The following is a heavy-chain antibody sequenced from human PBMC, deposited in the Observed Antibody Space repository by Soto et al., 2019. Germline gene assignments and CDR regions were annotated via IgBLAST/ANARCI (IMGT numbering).Heavy chain of an antibody. J-gene: IGHJ4*02. CDR3: AKDEGYSSSWRYYFDY. CDR2: ISYDGSNK. CDR1: GFTFSSYA. Sequence: GGSLRLSCAAPGFTFSSYAMHWVRQAPGKGLEWVAIISYDGSNKYYADSVKGRFTISRDNSKNTLYLQMDSLRGEDTAVYYCAKDEGYSSSWRYYFDYWGQGT. V-gene: IGHV3-30*18. D-gene: IGHD6-13*01.